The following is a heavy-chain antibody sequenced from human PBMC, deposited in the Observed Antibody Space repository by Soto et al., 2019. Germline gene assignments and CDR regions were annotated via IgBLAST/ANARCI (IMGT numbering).Heavy chain of an antibody. D-gene: IGHD2-21*01. CDR3: AATCEGCGGCNYYGMDV. CDR2: IHYSGST. J-gene: IGHJ6*02. Sequence: QVQLQESGPGLVKPSQTLSLTCTVSGGSISSGGYYWSWIRQHPGKALEWIGYIHYSGSTYYNPSLKSRVTIEVDTSKKQSQLKRSSGTAADTAGHYGAATCEGCGGCNYYGMDVWGQGTPVTVSS. V-gene: IGHV4-31*03. CDR1: GGSISSGGYY.